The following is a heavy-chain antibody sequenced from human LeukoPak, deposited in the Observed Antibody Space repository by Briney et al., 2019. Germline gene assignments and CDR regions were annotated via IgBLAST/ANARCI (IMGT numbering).Heavy chain of an antibody. V-gene: IGHV1-8*01. CDR2: MNPNSGDT. D-gene: IGHD3-10*01. J-gene: IGHJ4*02. CDR3: ARGPFGSGSFLAY. Sequence: GASVKVSCKASGYIFSSNDINWVRQAAGQGLEWMGWMNPNSGDTGYTQKFQGRVAMTRSTSITTAYMELSSLRSEDTAVYYCARGPFGSGSFLAYWGQGTLVTVSS. CDR1: GYIFSSND.